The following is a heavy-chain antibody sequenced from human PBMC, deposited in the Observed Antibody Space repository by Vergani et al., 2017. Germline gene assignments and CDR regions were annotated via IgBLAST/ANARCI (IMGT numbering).Heavy chain of an antibody. CDR1: GFIVSSNY. V-gene: IGHV3-53*01. CDR2: IYSGGST. CDR3: AREGTYYDFWSGYLTQRNYYYYYMDV. D-gene: IGHD3-3*01. J-gene: IGHJ6*03. Sequence: EVQLVESGGGLIQAGGSLRLSCAASGFIVSSNYMSWVRQAPGKGLEWVSVIYSGGSTYYADSVKGRFTISRDNSKNTLSLQMNSLRADDTAVYYCAREGTYYDFWSGYLTQRNYYYYYMDVWGKGTTVTVSS.